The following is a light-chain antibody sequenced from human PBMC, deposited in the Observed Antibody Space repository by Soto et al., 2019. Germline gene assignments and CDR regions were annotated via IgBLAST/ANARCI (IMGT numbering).Light chain of an antibody. Sequence: DIQMTQSPSSLSASVGDRVTITCRASQTISTYLNWYQQKPGKAPRLLIYDASSLLSGVPSRFSGSGSRTDFTLTIVSLQPEDFSTYYCQQSDSTPFIFGQGTKVEI. J-gene: IGKJ2*01. CDR2: DAS. CDR3: QQSDSTPFI. V-gene: IGKV1-39*01. CDR1: QTISTY.